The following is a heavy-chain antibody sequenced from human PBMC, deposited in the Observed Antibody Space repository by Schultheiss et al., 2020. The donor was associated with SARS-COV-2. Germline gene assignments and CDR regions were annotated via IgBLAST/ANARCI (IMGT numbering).Heavy chain of an antibody. J-gene: IGHJ5*02. CDR2: INHSGST. Sequence: SQTLSLTCTVSGGSISSGGYYWSWIRQHPGKGLEWIGEINHSGSTNYNPSLKSRVTISVDTSNNQFSLKLSSVTAADTAVYYCARALRFLEWSTDRRGFDHWCQ. CDR1: GGSISSGGYY. D-gene: IGHD3-3*01. CDR3: ARALRFLEWSTDRRGFDH. V-gene: IGHV4-31*03.